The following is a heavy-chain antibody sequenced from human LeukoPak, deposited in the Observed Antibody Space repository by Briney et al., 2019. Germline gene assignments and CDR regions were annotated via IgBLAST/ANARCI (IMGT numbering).Heavy chain of an antibody. J-gene: IGHJ4*02. CDR3: AKESGKFDY. CDR2: ISADGGST. Sequence: TGGSLRLSCVASGLTFHDYAMHWVRQASGKGLEWVSLISADGGSTFYADSVRGRFSISRDNSKNSLYLQMNSLRTEDTAMYYCAKESGKFDYWGQGTLVAVSS. CDR1: GLTFHDYA. V-gene: IGHV3-43*02.